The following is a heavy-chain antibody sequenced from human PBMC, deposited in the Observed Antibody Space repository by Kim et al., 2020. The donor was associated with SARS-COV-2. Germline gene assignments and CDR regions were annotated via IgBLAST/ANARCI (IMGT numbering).Heavy chain of an antibody. D-gene: IGHD3-3*01. CDR1: GFTFSSYA. V-gene: IGHV3-23*01. CDR3: AKDRRRGDCITIFGVVTTCEGWEGMDV. CDR2: ISGSGGST. Sequence: GGSLRLSCAASGFTFSSYAMSWVRQAPGKGLEWVSAISGSGGSTYYADSVKGRFTISRDNSKNTLYLQMNSLRAEDTAVYYCAKDRRRGDCITIFGVVTTCEGWEGMDVWGQGTTVTVSS. J-gene: IGHJ6*02.